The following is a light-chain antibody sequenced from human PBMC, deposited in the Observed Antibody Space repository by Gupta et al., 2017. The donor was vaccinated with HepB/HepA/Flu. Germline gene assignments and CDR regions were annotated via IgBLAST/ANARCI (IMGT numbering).Light chain of an antibody. CDR1: SSDVGGYNF. J-gene: IGLJ2*01. CDR3: SSYTSSSTLG. Sequence: QSALTQPASVSGSPGPSITISCTGTSSDVGGYNFVSWYQQHPGKAPKLMIYDVSNRPAGVSNRFSGSKSGNTASLTISGLQAEDEADYSCSSYTSSSTLGFGGGTKLTVL. CDR2: DVS. V-gene: IGLV2-14*03.